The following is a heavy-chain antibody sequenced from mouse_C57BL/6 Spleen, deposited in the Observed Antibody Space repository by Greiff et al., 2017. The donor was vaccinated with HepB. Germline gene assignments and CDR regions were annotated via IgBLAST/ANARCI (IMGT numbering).Heavy chain of an antibody. CDR2: INYDGSST. J-gene: IGHJ4*01. CDR1: GFTFSDYY. Sequence: DVKLVESEGGLVQPGSSMKLSCTASGFTFSDYYMAWVRQVPEKGLEWVANINYDGSSTYYLDSLKSRFIISRDNAKNILYLQMSSLKSEDTATYYCARARSVYYYGSSYDYAMDYWGQGTSVTVSS. D-gene: IGHD1-1*01. V-gene: IGHV5-16*01. CDR3: ARARSVYYYGSSYDYAMDY.